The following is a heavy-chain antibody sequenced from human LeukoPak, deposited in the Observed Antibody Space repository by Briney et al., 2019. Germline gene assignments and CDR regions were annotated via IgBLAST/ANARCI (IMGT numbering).Heavy chain of an antibody. V-gene: IGHV1-69*13. Sequence: GASVNVSCKASGGTFSRYATSWVRQAPGQGLEWMGGIIRIFGTANYAQKFQGRVTITADESTSTAYMEVSSLRSEDTAVYYCARAYSGYDFFDYWGQGILVTVSS. CDR3: ARAYSGYDFFDY. J-gene: IGHJ4*02. D-gene: IGHD5-12*01. CDR1: GGTFSRYA. CDR2: IIRIFGTA.